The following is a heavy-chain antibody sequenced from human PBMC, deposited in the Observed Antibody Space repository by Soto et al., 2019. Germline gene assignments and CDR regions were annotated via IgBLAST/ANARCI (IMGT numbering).Heavy chain of an antibody. V-gene: IGHV4-39*01. CDR2: IYYTGSA. Sequence: PSETLSLTCTVSGGSTSSSSYYWGWIRQPPGKELEWIGSIYYTGSAYYNPSLKSRVTISVDTSQNQFSLNLTSVTAADTAVYSCARHIVATMAFFDYWGQGALVTVSS. D-gene: IGHD5-12*01. CDR1: GGSTSSSSYY. J-gene: IGHJ4*02. CDR3: ARHIVATMAFFDY.